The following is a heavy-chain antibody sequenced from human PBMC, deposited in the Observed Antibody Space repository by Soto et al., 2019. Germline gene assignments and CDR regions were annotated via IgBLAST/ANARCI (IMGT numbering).Heavy chain of an antibody. CDR3: XRHSLVVVVAAIDY. V-gene: IGHV4-39*01. J-gene: IGHJ4*02. CDR2: IYYSGST. CDR1: GGSISSSSYY. Sequence: SETLSLTCTVSGGSISSSSYYWGWIRQPPGKGLEWIGSIYYSGSTYYNPSLKSRVTISVDTSKNQFSLKLSSVTAADTAVYYCXRHSLVVVVAAIDYWGQGTLVTVSS. D-gene: IGHD2-15*01.